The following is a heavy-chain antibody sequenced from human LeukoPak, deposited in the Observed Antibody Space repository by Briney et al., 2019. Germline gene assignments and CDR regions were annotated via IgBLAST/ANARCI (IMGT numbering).Heavy chain of an antibody. Sequence: SETLSLTCTVSGGSISSGGSYWSWIRQHPGKGLEWIGYIYYSGSTYYNPSLKSRVTISVDTSKNQFSLKLSSVTAADTAVYYCARTVDIVATITHWGQGTLVTVSS. CDR3: ARTVDIVATITH. CDR1: GGSISSGGSY. D-gene: IGHD5-12*01. CDR2: IYYSGST. V-gene: IGHV4-31*03. J-gene: IGHJ4*02.